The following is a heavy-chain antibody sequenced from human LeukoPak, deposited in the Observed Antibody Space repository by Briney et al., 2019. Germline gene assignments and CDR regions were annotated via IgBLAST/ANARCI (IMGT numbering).Heavy chain of an antibody. CDR3: ARGRWELGRDY. J-gene: IGHJ4*02. CDR2: MNPNSGAT. V-gene: IGHV1-8*01. CDR1: GYILTSYD. D-gene: IGHD1-26*01. Sequence: ASVKVSCKASGYILTSYDINWVRQATGQGVEWMGWMNPNSGATGYAQKFQGRVTMTRDTSISTAYMELSSLRSEDTAVFYCARGRWELGRDYWGQGTLVTVSS.